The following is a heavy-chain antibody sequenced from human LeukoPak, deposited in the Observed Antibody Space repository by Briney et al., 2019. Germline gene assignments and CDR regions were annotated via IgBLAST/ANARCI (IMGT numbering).Heavy chain of an antibody. Sequence: GGSLRLSCAASGFTVSSNYMIWLRQAPGKGLEWVSVIYNGGSTYYADPVKGRFTISRDNSKNKQYLQMNSLRAEDTAVYYCARRESYYDSSGDYSHYFDYWGQGTLVTVSS. J-gene: IGHJ4*02. D-gene: IGHD3-22*01. CDR3: ARRESYYDSSGDYSHYFDY. CDR1: GFTVSSNY. CDR2: IYNGGST. V-gene: IGHV3-66*01.